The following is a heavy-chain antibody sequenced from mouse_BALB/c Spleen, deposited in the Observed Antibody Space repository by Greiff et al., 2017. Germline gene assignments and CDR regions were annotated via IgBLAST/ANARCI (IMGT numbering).Heavy chain of an antibody. CDR2: ISSGSSTI. CDR3: ARGNYYGSSPGFAY. J-gene: IGHJ3*01. Sequence: EVQRVESGGGLVQPGGSRKLSCAASGFTFSSFGMHWVRQAPEKGLEWVAYISSGSSTIYYADTVKGRFTISRDNPKNTLFLQMTSLRSEDTAMYYCARGNYYGSSPGFAYWGQGTLVTVSA. CDR1: GFTFSSFG. D-gene: IGHD1-1*01. V-gene: IGHV5-17*02.